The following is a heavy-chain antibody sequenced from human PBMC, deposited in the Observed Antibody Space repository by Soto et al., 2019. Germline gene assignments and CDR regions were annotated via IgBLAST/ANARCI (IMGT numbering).Heavy chain of an antibody. CDR1: GFTFSSYG. V-gene: IGHV3-33*01. Sequence: GGSLRLSCAASGFTFSSYGMHWVRQAPGKGLEWVAVIWYDGSNKYYADSVKGRFTISRDNSKNTLYLQMNSLRAEDTAVYYRARATTVDAFDIWGQGTMVTVSS. CDR3: ARATTVDAFDI. CDR2: IWYDGSNK. D-gene: IGHD4-17*01. J-gene: IGHJ3*02.